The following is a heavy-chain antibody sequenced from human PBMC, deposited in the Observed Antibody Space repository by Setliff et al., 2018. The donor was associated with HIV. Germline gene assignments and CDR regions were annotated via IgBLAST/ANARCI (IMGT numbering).Heavy chain of an antibody. J-gene: IGHJ6*02. D-gene: IGHD3-10*01. CDR2: INIDSGHT. V-gene: IGHV1-18*01. CDR3: ARDNVRGPTNAMDV. CDR1: GYSFTAYG. Sequence: ASVKVSCKASGYSFTAYGISWVRQAPGQGFEWMGWINIDSGHTNFAQKFQDRVTVTTDTSTNTTYMELRSLRSDDTAVYYCARDNVRGPTNAMDVWGQGTTVTVSS.